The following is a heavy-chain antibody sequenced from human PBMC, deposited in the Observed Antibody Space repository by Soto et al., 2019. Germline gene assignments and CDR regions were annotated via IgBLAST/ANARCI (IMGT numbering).Heavy chain of an antibody. V-gene: IGHV3-23*01. CDR1: GFTFRNYA. CDR3: VRSGDYRSGSYWYFFDY. Sequence: AGGSLRLSCAASGFTFRNYAMSWVRQTPEKGLEWVSAINGGGISTYYADSVKGRFTISRDNAKNSLFLQLNSLRAEDTALYFCVRSGDYRSGSYWYFFDYWGQGALVTVSS. CDR2: INGGGIST. J-gene: IGHJ4*02. D-gene: IGHD3-10*01.